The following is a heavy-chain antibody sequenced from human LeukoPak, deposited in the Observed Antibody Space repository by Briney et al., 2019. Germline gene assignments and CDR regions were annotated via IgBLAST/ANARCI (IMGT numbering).Heavy chain of an antibody. D-gene: IGHD3-9*01. V-gene: IGHV1-69*13. J-gene: IGHJ4*02. CDR1: GGTFSSYA. CDR2: IIPIFGTA. CDR3: ARRLYDILTGYPYYFDY. Sequence: SVKVSCKASGGTFSSYAISWVRQAPGQGLEWMGGIIPIFGTANYAQKFQGRVTITADESTSTAYMEVSSLRSEDTAVYYCARRLYDILTGYPYYFDYWGQGTLVTVSS.